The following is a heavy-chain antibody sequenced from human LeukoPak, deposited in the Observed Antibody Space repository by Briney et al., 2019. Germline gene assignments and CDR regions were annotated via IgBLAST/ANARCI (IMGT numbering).Heavy chain of an antibody. CDR2: IYYSGST. D-gene: IGHD2-15*01. CDR3: ARSCRGSGGSCYSGGNWFDH. V-gene: IGHV4-59*01. J-gene: IGHJ5*02. Sequence: SETLSLTCTVSGGSISNYYWSWIRQSPGKGLEWIAYIYYSGSTNYNPSLKSRVTISVDTSKNQYSLSLSSVTAADTAVYYCARSCRGSGGSCYSGGNWFDHWGQGILVTVSS. CDR1: GGSISNYY.